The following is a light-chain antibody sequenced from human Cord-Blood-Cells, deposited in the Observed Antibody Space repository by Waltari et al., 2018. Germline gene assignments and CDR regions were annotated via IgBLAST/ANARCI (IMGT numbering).Light chain of an antibody. CDR3: MQALQTPYS. CDR1: QSLLHSNVYNY. Sequence: DIVLTQSPLSLPVTPGEPASISCRSSQSLLHSNVYNYLDWYLQKPGQSPQLLIYLGSNRASGVPDRCSGSGSGTDFTLKISRVEAEDVGVYYCMQALQTPYSFGQGTKLEIK. J-gene: IGKJ2*03. V-gene: IGKV2-28*01. CDR2: LGS.